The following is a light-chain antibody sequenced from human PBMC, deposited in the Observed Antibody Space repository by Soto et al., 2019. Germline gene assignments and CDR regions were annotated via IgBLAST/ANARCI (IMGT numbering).Light chain of an antibody. CDR1: NSNIGTNS. CDR3: SSCDACLSAGV. J-gene: IGLJ3*02. CDR2: KNN. V-gene: IGLV1-47*01. Sequence: QSALTQPASASGTPGQRVSIGCAGSNSNIGTNSVHWYQQLPGRDPQPLIYKNNQRPSGVPDRFAGSKSGPSASPAISGLRSEDEADSFCSSCDACLSAGVFGGGTKVTVL.